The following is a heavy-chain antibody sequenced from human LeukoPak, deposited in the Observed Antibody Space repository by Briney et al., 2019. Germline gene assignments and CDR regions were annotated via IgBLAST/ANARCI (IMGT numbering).Heavy chain of an antibody. Sequence: ASVKVSCKASGYTFTGYYMHWVRQAPGQGLEWMGWINPNSGGTNYAQKFQGRVTMTRDTSISTAYMELSRLRSDDTAVYYCARTYSGWNHFDYWGQGTLVTVSS. CDR1: GYTFTGYY. D-gene: IGHD6-19*01. V-gene: IGHV1-2*02. CDR3: ARTYSGWNHFDY. CDR2: INPNSGGT. J-gene: IGHJ4*02.